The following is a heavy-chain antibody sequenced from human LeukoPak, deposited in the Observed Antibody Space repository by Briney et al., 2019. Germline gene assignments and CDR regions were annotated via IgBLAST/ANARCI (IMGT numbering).Heavy chain of an antibody. CDR3: ARGLGGRRDWFDP. CDR2: IYYSGST. Sequence: SETLSLTCTVSGGSISSYYWSWIRQPPGKGLEWIGYIYYSGSTNYNPSLKSRVTISVDTSKNQFSLKLSSVTAADTAVYYCARGLGGRRDWFDPWGQGTLVTVSS. J-gene: IGHJ5*02. CDR1: GGSISSYY. V-gene: IGHV4-59*12. D-gene: IGHD4-23*01.